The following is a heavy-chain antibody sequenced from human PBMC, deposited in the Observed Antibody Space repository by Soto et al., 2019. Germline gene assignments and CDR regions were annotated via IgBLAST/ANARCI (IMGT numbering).Heavy chain of an antibody. V-gene: IGHV1-18*01. J-gene: IGHJ4*02. D-gene: IGHD1-1*01. CDR3: AGGRYGDY. Sequence: QVHLVQSGAEVKKPGASVKVSCKGSGYAFTTYGITWVRQAPGQGLEWMGWISAHNGNTNYAQKLQGRVTVTRDTSTSASYMQRRSLRADDTAVYYSAGGRYGDYWGQGALVTVSS. CDR1: GYAFTTYG. CDR2: ISAHNGNT.